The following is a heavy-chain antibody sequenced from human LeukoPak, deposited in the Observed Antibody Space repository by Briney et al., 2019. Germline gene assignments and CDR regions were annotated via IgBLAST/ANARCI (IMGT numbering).Heavy chain of an antibody. CDR3: ARAAHGYDFWSGYLD. Sequence: SQTLSLTCTVSGGSISSGDYYWSWIRQPPGKGLEWIGYIYYSGSTYYNPSLKSRVTISVDTSKNQFSLKLSSVTAADTAVYYCARAAHGYDFWSGYLDWGQGTLVTVSS. D-gene: IGHD3-3*01. CDR2: IYYSGST. CDR1: GGSISSGDYY. V-gene: IGHV4-30-4*08. J-gene: IGHJ4*02.